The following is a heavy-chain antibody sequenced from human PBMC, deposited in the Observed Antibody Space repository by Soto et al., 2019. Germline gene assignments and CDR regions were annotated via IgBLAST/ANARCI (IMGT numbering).Heavy chain of an antibody. V-gene: IGHV4-39*01. J-gene: IGHJ5*02. CDR3: ARHSRSGSSNSWFDP. CDR2: IYYSGST. Sequence: QLQLQESGPGLVKPSETLSLTCTVSGGSISSTSYYWGWIRQPPGKGLEWIGSIYYSGSTYYNPSLKSRVTISVDTSKNQFSLQLSSVTAADTAVYYCARHSRSGSSNSWFDPWGQGTLVTVSS. CDR1: GGSISSTSYY. D-gene: IGHD1-26*01.